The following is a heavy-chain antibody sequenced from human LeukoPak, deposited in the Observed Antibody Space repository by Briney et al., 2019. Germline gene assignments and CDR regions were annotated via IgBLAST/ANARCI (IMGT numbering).Heavy chain of an antibody. CDR3: ARPTPDCSSTSYSRLGYYYYYIDV. V-gene: IGHV4-39*01. J-gene: IGHJ6*03. CDR1: GGSISSSSYY. D-gene: IGHD2-2*01. Sequence: SETLSLTCTVSGGSISSSSYYWGWIRQPPGKGLEGIGSIYYSGSTYYNPSLRGRVTISVDTPKNQSSPKLSSVTAAATAVYYSARPTPDCSSTSYSRLGYYYYYIDVWGKGTTVTVSS. CDR2: IYYSGST.